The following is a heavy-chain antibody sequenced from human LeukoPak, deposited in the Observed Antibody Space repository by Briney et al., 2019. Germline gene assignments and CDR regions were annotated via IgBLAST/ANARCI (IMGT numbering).Heavy chain of an antibody. J-gene: IGHJ4*02. CDR1: GFNFDRFG. CDR2: FSAYTGEA. CDR3: ARDIPESSAWYF. D-gene: IGHD3-22*01. V-gene: IGHV1-18*01. Sequence: GASVNVSCKASGFNFDRFGISWLRQAPGHGLEWMGFFSAYTGEANYAPRLQGRVTMTRDTSTNTAFLHLRSLRSDDTAVYYCARDIPESSAWYFWGRGTLITVSS.